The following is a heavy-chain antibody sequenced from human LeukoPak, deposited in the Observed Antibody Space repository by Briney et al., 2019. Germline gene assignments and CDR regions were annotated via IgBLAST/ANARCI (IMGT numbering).Heavy chain of an antibody. J-gene: IGHJ4*02. Sequence: ASVKVYCKASGYTFTGYYMHWVRQAPGQGLEWMGWINPNSGGTNYAQKFQGRVTMTRDTSISTAYMELSRLRSDDTAVYYCARVPDGGSPYYFDYWGQGTLVTVSS. V-gene: IGHV1-2*02. CDR2: INPNSGGT. CDR3: ARVPDGGSPYYFDY. D-gene: IGHD2-15*01. CDR1: GYTFTGYY.